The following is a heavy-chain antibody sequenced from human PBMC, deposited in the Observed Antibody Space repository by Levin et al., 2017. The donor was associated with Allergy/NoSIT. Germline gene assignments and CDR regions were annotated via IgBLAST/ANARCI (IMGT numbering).Heavy chain of an antibody. D-gene: IGHD2-2*01. V-gene: IGHV3-23*01. Sequence: GESLKISCAASGFTFRDYAMTWVRQAPGKGLEWVSVISGGADSTYYVDSVKGRFTISRDNSKNTLYLQMNSLRAEDTAVYYCAKRMPGPAGPDDYWGLGTLVTVSS. J-gene: IGHJ4*02. CDR3: AKRMPGPAGPDDY. CDR1: GFTFRDYA. CDR2: ISGGADST.